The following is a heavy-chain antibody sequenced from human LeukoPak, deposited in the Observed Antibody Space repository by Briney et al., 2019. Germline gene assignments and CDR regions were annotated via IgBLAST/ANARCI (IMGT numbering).Heavy chain of an antibody. CDR2: ISYDGSNK. CDR3: ARESYSSRHYYFDY. Sequence: PGRSLRLSCAASGFTFSSYAMHWVRQAPGKGLEWVAVISYDGSNKYYADSVKGRFTISRDNSENTLYLQMNSLRAEDTAVYYCARESYSSRHYYFDYWGQGTLVTVSS. D-gene: IGHD6-13*01. CDR1: GFTFSSYA. J-gene: IGHJ4*02. V-gene: IGHV3-30-3*01.